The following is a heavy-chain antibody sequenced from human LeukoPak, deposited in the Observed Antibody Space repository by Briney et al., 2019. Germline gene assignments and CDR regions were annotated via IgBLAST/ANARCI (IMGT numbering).Heavy chain of an antibody. CDR3: TTYKNWVAGDV. D-gene: IGHD7-27*01. CDR1: GFTFSDYW. V-gene: IGHV3-7*01. J-gene: IGHJ6*02. Sequence: PGGSLRLSCAASGFTFSDYWMNWVRQAPGKGPEWVATIKQDGSEEHYVDSVKGRFTVSRDNARNSLLLQMNSLRVKDTAVYYCTTYKNWVAGDVWGQGTTVSVSS. CDR2: IKQDGSEE.